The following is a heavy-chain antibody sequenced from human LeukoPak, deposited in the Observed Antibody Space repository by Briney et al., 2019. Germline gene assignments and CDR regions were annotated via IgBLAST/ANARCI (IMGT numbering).Heavy chain of an antibody. CDR2: ISGSGGST. J-gene: IGHJ4*02. D-gene: IGHD6-19*01. Sequence: GGSLRLSCAASGFTFSSYAMSWVRQAPGKGLEWVSAISGSGGSTYYADSVKGRFTISRDNSKNTLYLQMNSLRAEDTAVYYCARGLGIGVHSSDSHDQLDYWGQGTLVTVSS. CDR1: GFTFSSYA. V-gene: IGHV3-23*01. CDR3: ARGLGIGVHSSDSHDQLDY.